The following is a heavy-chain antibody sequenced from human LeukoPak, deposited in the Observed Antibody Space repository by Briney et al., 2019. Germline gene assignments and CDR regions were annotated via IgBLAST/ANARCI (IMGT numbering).Heavy chain of an antibody. CDR2: ISYDGSNK. V-gene: IGHV3-30*18. CDR1: GFTFSSYG. D-gene: IGHD3-10*01. Sequence: PGGSLRLSCAASGFTFSSYGMHWVRQAPGKGLEWVAVISYDGSNKYYADSVKGRFTISRDNSKNTLYPQMNSLRAEDTAVYYCAKEDVGRPFFDYWGQGTLVTVSS. CDR3: AKEDVGRPFFDY. J-gene: IGHJ4*02.